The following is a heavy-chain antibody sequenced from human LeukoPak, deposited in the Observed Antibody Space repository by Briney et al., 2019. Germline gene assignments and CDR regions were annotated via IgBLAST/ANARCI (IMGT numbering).Heavy chain of an antibody. CDR2: INPNSGGT. V-gene: IGHV1-2*02. J-gene: IGHJ3*02. Sequence: ASVKVSCKASGYTFTSYGISWVRQAPGQGLEWMGWINPNSGGTNYAQKFQGRVTMTRDTSISTAYMELSRLRSDDTAVYYCARGYSGYDYDAFDIWGQGTMVTVSS. CDR3: ARGYSGYDYDAFDI. CDR1: GYTFTSYG. D-gene: IGHD5-12*01.